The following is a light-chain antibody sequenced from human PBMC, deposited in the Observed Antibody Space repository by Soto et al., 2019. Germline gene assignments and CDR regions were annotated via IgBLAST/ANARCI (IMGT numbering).Light chain of an antibody. V-gene: IGKV1-8*01. CDR3: QQYYSYPLT. CDR2: AAS. Sequence: AIRMTQSPSSFSASTGDRVTITCRASQAISSYLAWYQQKPGKAPKLLIYAASTLQSGVPSRFSGSRSGTDFTLTISCLQSEDFAIYYCQQYYSYPLTFGGGTQVEIK. J-gene: IGKJ4*01. CDR1: QAISSY.